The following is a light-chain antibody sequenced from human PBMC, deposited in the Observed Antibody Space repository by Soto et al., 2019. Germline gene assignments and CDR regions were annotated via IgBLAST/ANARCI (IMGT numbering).Light chain of an antibody. V-gene: IGKV1-5*01. CDR2: DAS. CDR3: QQYNTPAT. J-gene: IGKJ2*01. Sequence: DIQMTQSPSTLSASVGDRVTFTCRASQSISRWLAWYQQKPEKAPMLLIYDASSLARGVPSRFGGSGSCTVFIITISRLESDVFASYYCQQYNTPATFGQGTKLEIK. CDR1: QSISRW.